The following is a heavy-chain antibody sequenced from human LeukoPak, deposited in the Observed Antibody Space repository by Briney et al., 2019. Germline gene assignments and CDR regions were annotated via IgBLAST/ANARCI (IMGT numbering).Heavy chain of an antibody. Sequence: PGGSLRLSCAASGFTFDDYTMHWVRQAPGKGLEWVSLISWDGGSTYYADSVKGQFTISRDNSKNSLYLQMNSLRTEDTALYYCAKDEMYYDSSGYYPFDIWGQGTMVTVSS. J-gene: IGHJ3*02. CDR3: AKDEMYYDSSGYYPFDI. CDR1: GFTFDDYT. V-gene: IGHV3-43*01. CDR2: ISWDGGST. D-gene: IGHD3-22*01.